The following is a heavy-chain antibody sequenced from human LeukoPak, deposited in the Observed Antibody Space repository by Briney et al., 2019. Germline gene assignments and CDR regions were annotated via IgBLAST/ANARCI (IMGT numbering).Heavy chain of an antibody. CDR1: GFTFSSYW. D-gene: IGHD6-13*01. CDR3: ARVGYGSSWSLIDY. CDR2: IKQDGSEK. J-gene: IGHJ4*02. V-gene: IGHV3-7*01. Sequence: GGSLRLSCAASGFTFSSYWMSWVRQAPGKGLEWVANIKQDGSEKYYVDSVKGRFTISRDNAKDSLYLQMNSLRAEDTAVYYCARVGYGSSWSLIDYWGQGTLVTVSS.